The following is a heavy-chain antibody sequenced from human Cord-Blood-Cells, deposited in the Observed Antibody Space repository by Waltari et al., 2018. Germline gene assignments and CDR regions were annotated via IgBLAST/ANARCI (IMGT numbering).Heavy chain of an antibody. CDR2: INPNSGGT. V-gene: IGHV1-2*02. D-gene: IGHD2-21*02. CDR3: ARVVTAINWFDP. CDR1: GYTFPGYS. J-gene: IGHJ5*02. Sequence: QVQLVQSGAEVQKPGASVTVSCKASGYTFPGYSIPLVRQAPGQGLEWMGWINPNSGGTNYAQKFQGRVTMTRDTSISTAYMELSRLRSDDTAVYYCARVVTAINWFDPWGQGTLVTVSS.